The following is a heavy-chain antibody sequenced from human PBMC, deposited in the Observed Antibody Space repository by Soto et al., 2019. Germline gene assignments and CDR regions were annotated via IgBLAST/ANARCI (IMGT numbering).Heavy chain of an antibody. D-gene: IGHD5-18*01. V-gene: IGHV1-58*01. J-gene: IGHJ4*02. CDR3: AADPIPVRGYSYGPDY. CDR2: IVVGSGNT. Sequence: ASVKVSCKASGFTFTSSAVQWVRQARGQRLEWIGWIVVGSGNTNYAQKFQERVTITRDMSTSTAYMELSSLRSEDTAVYYCAADPIPVRGYSYGPDYWGQGTLVTVSS. CDR1: GFTFTSSA.